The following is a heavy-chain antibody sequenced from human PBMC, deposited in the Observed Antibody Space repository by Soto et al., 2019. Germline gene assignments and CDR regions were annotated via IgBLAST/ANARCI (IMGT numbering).Heavy chain of an antibody. J-gene: IGHJ5*02. CDR3: AKVGSSWYSVEGNWFDP. D-gene: IGHD6-13*01. V-gene: IGHV3-9*01. CDR1: GFTFDDYA. CDR2: ISWNSGSI. Sequence: PGGSLRLSCAASGFTFDDYAVHWVRQAPGKGLEWVSGISWNSGSIGYADSVKGRFTISRDNAKNSLYLQMNSLRAEDTALYYCAKVGSSWYSVEGNWFDPWGKGNLVTVPS.